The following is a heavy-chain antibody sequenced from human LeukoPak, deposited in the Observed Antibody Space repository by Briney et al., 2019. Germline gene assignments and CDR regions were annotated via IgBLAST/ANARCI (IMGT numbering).Heavy chain of an antibody. CDR2: INHSGST. Sequence: SETLSLTCAVYGGSFSGYYWSWIRQPPGKGLEWIGEINHSGSTNYNPSLKSRVTISVDTSKNQFSLKLSSVTAADTAVYYCARVHRGYSADYWGQGTLVTVSS. V-gene: IGHV4-34*01. D-gene: IGHD5-12*01. CDR1: GGSFSGYY. CDR3: ARVHRGYSADY. J-gene: IGHJ4*02.